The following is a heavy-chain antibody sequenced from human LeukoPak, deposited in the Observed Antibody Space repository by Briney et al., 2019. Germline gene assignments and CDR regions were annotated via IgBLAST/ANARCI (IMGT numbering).Heavy chain of an antibody. CDR2: ISAYNGNT. CDR1: GYTFTSYG. J-gene: IGHJ5*02. D-gene: IGHD6-19*01. V-gene: IGHV1-18*01. CDR3: ARASVSEGIAVAGLWFDP. Sequence: ASVKVSCKASGYTFTSYGISWVRQAPGQGLEWMGWISAYNGNTNYAQKLQGRVTMTTDTSTSTAYMELRSLRSDDTAVYYCARASVSEGIAVAGLWFDPWGQGTLVTVSS.